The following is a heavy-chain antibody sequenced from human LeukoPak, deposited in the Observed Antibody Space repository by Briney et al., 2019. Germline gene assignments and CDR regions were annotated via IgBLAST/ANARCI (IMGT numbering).Heavy chain of an antibody. CDR2: IYPGDSDT. CDR3: ARLTTVVVPAASFDY. D-gene: IGHD2-2*01. J-gene: IGHJ4*02. CDR1: GYSFTSYW. V-gene: IGHV5-51*01. Sequence: GESLKISCKGSGYSFTSYWIGWVRQMPGKGLEWMGIIYPGDSDTRYSPSFQGQVTISADKSISTAYLQWSSLKASDTATYYCARLTTVVVPAASFDYWGQGTLVTVSS.